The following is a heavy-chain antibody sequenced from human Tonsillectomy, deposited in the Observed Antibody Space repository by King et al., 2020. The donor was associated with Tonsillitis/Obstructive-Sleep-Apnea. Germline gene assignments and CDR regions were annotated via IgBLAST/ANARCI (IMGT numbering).Heavy chain of an antibody. CDR3: ARPGYYESYQTLDY. Sequence: QLVQSGGEVKKPGASVKVTCKASGYTFTMYGISWVRQAPGQGLEWMGWISPYNGNTEYAQRLQGRVSMTTDTSTSTAYLELRSLRSDDTAVYFCARPGYYESYQTLDYWGQGTLVTVSS. D-gene: IGHD3-3*01. J-gene: IGHJ4*02. CDR2: ISPYNGNT. CDR1: GYTFTMYG. V-gene: IGHV1-18*01.